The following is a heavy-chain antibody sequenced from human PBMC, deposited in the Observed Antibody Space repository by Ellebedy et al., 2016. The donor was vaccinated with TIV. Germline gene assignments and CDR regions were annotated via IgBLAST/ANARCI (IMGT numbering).Heavy chain of an antibody. CDR2: IYPGDSDT. Sequence: GESLKISXKGSGYSFTSYWIGWVRQMPGKGLEWMGIIYPGDSDTRYSPSFQGQVTISADKSISTAYLQWSSLKASDTAMYYCFGWGIAGETYFDYWGQGTLVTVSS. V-gene: IGHV5-51*01. CDR3: FGWGIAGETYFDY. D-gene: IGHD6-13*01. CDR1: GYSFTSYW. J-gene: IGHJ4*02.